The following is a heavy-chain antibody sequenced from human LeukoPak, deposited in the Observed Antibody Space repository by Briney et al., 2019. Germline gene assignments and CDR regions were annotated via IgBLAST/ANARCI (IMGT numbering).Heavy chain of an antibody. Sequence: ASVKVSCKVSGYTLTELSMHWVRQAPGKGLEWMGGFDPEDGETIYAQRFQGRVTMTEDTSTDTAYMELSSLRSEDTAVYYCARTHPIAVAGPYYFDYWGQGTLVTVSS. CDR3: ARTHPIAVAGPYYFDY. V-gene: IGHV1-24*01. D-gene: IGHD6-19*01. CDR2: FDPEDGET. J-gene: IGHJ4*02. CDR1: GYTLTELS.